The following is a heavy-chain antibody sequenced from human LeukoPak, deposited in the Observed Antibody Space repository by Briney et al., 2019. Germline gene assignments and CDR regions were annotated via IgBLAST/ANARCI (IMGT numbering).Heavy chain of an antibody. CDR2: ISSSSGYI. V-gene: IGHV3-21*01. CDR1: GFTFDDYS. Sequence: PGGSLRLSCAASGFTFDDYSMNWVRHAPGKGLEWVSFISSSSGYIFYADSMKGRFTISRDNAKNSLYLQMNSLRAEDTAIYYCTRDLRIAMIADAFDLWGQGTMVTVSS. CDR3: TRDLRIAMIADAFDL. J-gene: IGHJ3*01. D-gene: IGHD3-22*01.